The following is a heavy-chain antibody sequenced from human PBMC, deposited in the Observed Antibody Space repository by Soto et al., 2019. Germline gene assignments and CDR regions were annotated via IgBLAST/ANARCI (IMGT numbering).Heavy chain of an antibody. V-gene: IGHV3-23*04. Sequence: EVHLVQSGGGLVQPGGSLRLSCAASGVLLSEYALTWVLQAPGKGLEWVSGINKSGGDIEYADSVKGRVTISGDHSTHTRYLQMDSLTAEDTAGYFCAREDGGSPFDYWGQGTLVIVSS. CDR3: AREDGGSPFDY. J-gene: IGHJ4*02. CDR2: INKSGGDI. CDR1: GVLLSEYA. D-gene: IGHD1-26*01.